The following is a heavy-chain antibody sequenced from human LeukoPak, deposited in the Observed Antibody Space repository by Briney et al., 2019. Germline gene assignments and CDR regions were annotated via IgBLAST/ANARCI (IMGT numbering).Heavy chain of an antibody. V-gene: IGHV3-48*02. CDR2: ISSGSSTV. CDR3: ARDRVYSGYDFGY. J-gene: IGHJ4*02. Sequence: PGGSLRLSCAASGFTFSSCSMNWVRQAPGKGLEWVSYISSGSSTVYYADSVKGRFTISRDNAKNSLYLQMNSLRDEDTAVYYCARDRVYSGYDFGYWGQGTLVTVSS. D-gene: IGHD5-12*01. CDR1: GFTFSSCS.